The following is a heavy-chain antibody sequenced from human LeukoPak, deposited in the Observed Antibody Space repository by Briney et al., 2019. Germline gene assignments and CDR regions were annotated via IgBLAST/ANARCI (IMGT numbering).Heavy chain of an antibody. D-gene: IGHD6-19*01. Sequence: GGSLRLSCAASGFTFSNYAMSWVRQAPGKGLEWVSAISGSGAGTYFADSVKGRFTISRDNSKNTLYLQMNSLRAEDTAVYYCARDREEMAVNWGQGTLVTVSS. CDR2: ISGSGAGT. CDR1: GFTFSNYA. J-gene: IGHJ4*02. V-gene: IGHV3-23*01. CDR3: ARDREEMAVN.